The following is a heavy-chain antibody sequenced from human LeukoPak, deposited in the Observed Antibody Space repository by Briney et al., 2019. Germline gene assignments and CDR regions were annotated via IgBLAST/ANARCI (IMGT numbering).Heavy chain of an antibody. V-gene: IGHV1-18*01. J-gene: IGHJ4*02. CDR1: GYTFTSFG. CDR3: ARDFQLWQSGYYDCFDY. CDR2: ISAYNGNT. Sequence: ASVKVSCKASGYTFTSFGISWVRQAPGQGLEWMGWISAYNGNTNYAQKFQGRVTMTTDTSTSTVYMELRSLRSDDTAVYYCARDFQLWQSGYYDCFDYWGQGTLVTVSS. D-gene: IGHD3-3*01.